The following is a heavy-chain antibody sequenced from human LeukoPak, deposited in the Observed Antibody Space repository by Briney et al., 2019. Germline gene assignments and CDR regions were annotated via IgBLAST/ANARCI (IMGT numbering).Heavy chain of an antibody. CDR3: AKQRAVYFDS. CDR1: GFTFSTYG. D-gene: IGHD6-19*01. Sequence: GLSLRLSCVASGFTFSTYGMHWVRQAPGKGLEWVAGISYDGSNEYYADSVKGRFTISRDNSKNTLFLQMSSLRTEDTAVYYCAKQRAVYFDSWGQGSLVTVS. J-gene: IGHJ4*02. CDR2: ISYDGSNE. V-gene: IGHV3-30*18.